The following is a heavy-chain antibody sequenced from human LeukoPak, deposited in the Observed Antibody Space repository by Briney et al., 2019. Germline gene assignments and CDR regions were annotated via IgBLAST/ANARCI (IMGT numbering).Heavy chain of an antibody. CDR1: GGSFSGYY. D-gene: IGHD3-3*01. Sequence: SETVSLTCAVYGGSFSGYYWSWIRQPPGKGLEWIGEINHSGSTNYNPSLKSRVTISVDTSKNQFSLKLSSVTAADTAVYYCAVKNYDFWSGYSYYFDYWGQGTLVTVSS. J-gene: IGHJ4*02. CDR3: AVKNYDFWSGYSYYFDY. CDR2: INHSGST. V-gene: IGHV4-34*01.